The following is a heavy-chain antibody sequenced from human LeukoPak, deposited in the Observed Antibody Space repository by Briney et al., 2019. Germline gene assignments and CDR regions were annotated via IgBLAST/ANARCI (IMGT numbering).Heavy chain of an antibody. CDR3: AKGKKMTVAGLFDY. CDR2: ISWNSGGI. D-gene: IGHD6-19*01. CDR1: GFTFDDYA. Sequence: GRSLRLSCAASGFTFDDYAMHWVRQAPGKGLEWVSGISWNSGGIGYADSVKGRFTISRDNAKNSLYLQMNSLRADDTALYYCAKGKKMTVAGLFDYWGQGTLVTVSS. J-gene: IGHJ4*02. V-gene: IGHV3-9*01.